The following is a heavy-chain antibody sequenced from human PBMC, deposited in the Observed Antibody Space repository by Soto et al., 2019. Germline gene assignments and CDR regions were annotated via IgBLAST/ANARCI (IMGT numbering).Heavy chain of an antibody. J-gene: IGHJ4*02. CDR3: AKGVLLMVYATSFDY. CDR2: ISWNSGSI. D-gene: IGHD2-8*01. CDR1: GFTFDDYA. Sequence: GGSLRLSCAASGFTFDDYAMHWVRQAPGKGLEWVSGISWNSGSIGYADSVKGRFTISRDNAKNSLYLQMNSLRAEDTALYYCAKGVLLMVYATSFDYWGQGTLVTVSS. V-gene: IGHV3-9*01.